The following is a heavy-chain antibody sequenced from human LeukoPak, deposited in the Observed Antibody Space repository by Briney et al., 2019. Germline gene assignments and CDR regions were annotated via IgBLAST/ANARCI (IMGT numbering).Heavy chain of an antibody. Sequence: ASVKVSCKVSGYTCTGYYLHWLRQAPGQGLEWMGRINPSSGGTNYAQKFQGRVTMTRDTSNNTAYMALSSLRSDDTAIYYCARGPSGSDYWGQGTLVTVSS. J-gene: IGHJ4*02. CDR1: GYTCTGYY. V-gene: IGHV1-2*06. CDR2: INPSSGGT. CDR3: ARGPSGSDY. D-gene: IGHD3-10*01.